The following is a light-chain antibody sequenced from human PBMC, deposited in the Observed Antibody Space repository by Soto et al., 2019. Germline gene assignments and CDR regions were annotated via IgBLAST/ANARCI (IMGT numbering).Light chain of an antibody. V-gene: IGKV1-5*02. CDR1: QSVSTR. CDR3: QQYNSYSGT. Sequence: DIQMTQSPSSLSASVGDRVTIICRASQSVSTRLAWYQQKPGKAPKLLIYDASSLESGVPSRFSGSGSGTEFTLTISSLQTDDFATYYCQQYNSYSGTFGQGTKGDNK. CDR2: DAS. J-gene: IGKJ1*01.